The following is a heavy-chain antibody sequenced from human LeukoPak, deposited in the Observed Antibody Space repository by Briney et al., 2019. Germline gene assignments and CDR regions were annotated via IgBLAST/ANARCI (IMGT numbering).Heavy chain of an antibody. Sequence: SETLSLTCTVSSGSISTSNYYWGWVRQPPGKALEWIGNIFYSGSTYYSPSLKSRVTISVDTSKNQFSLKLSSVTAADTAVYYCARAGQSWLQFGYFDYWGQGTLVTVSS. J-gene: IGHJ4*02. CDR1: SGSISTSNYY. CDR3: ARAGQSWLQFGYFDY. D-gene: IGHD5-24*01. V-gene: IGHV4-39*07. CDR2: IFYSGST.